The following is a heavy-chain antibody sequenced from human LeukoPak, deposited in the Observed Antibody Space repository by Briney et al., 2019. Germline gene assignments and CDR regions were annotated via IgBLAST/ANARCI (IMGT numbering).Heavy chain of an antibody. J-gene: IGHJ4*02. D-gene: IGHD1-26*01. CDR3: ARGGSLFEH. Sequence: PGGSLRLSCAASGFTFSSYRMSWVRQAPGKGLEWVGYIKQDGSENYYVDSVKGRFTISRDNAKNSLYLQMNSLRVEDTAVYYCARGGSLFEHWGQGALVTVSS. CDR1: GFTFSSYR. CDR2: IKQDGSEN. V-gene: IGHV3-7*04.